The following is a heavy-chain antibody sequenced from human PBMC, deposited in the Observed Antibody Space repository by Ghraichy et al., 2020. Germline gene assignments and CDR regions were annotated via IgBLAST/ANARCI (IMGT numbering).Heavy chain of an antibody. CDR2: INHSGST. Sequence: GSLRLSCAVYGGSFSGYYWSWIRQPPGKGLEWIGEINHSGSTNYNPSLKSRVTISVDTSKNQFSLKLSSVTAADTAVYYCARIDEYYYDSSGYYSGDYWGQGTLVTVSS. CDR1: GGSFSGYY. CDR3: ARIDEYYYDSSGYYSGDY. D-gene: IGHD3-22*01. V-gene: IGHV4-34*01. J-gene: IGHJ4*02.